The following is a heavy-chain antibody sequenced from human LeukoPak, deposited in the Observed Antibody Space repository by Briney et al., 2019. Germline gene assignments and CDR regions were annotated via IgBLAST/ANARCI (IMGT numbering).Heavy chain of an antibody. D-gene: IGHD6-19*01. CDR3: ARDWLSHAFDI. Sequence: ASVKVSCKASGYTFTNYGITWVRQAPGQGLEWMGWISAYNGNTAYAQKLQGRVTVTTDTSTNTGYMELRSLRSDDTAVYYCARDWLSHAFDIWGQGTMVTVSS. CDR1: GYTFTNYG. J-gene: IGHJ3*02. V-gene: IGHV1-18*01. CDR2: ISAYNGNT.